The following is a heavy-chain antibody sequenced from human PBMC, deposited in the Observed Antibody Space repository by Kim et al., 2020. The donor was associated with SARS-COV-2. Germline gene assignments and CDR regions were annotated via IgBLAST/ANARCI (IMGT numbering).Heavy chain of an antibody. V-gene: IGHV3-43*02. J-gene: IGHJ1*01. Sequence: GGSLRLSCAASGFTFDDYAMHWVRQAPGKGLEWVSLISSDGVSTYYADSVKGRFTISRDNGKNSLYLQMNSLRTEDTALYYCAKDIRSSSWYFWGYFQQWGQGTVVSVS. CDR2: ISSDGVST. CDR1: GFTFDDYA. D-gene: IGHD6-13*01. CDR3: AKDIRSSSWYFWGYFQQ.